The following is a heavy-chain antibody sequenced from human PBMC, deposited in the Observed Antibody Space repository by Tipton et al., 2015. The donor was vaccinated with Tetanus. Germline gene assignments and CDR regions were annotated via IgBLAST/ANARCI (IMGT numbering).Heavy chain of an antibody. Sequence: QSGAEVKEPGASVKVSCKASGYNFVNFGISWVRQAPGQGLEWMGWISAYNDKTKYAQRLQGRVTMTTDRSASTAYMDLRRLRSDDTAVYYCARVQEQRIYYYGMDVWGQGTTVTVSS. V-gene: IGHV1-18*01. J-gene: IGHJ6*02. CDR2: ISAYNDKT. CDR1: GYNFVNFG. D-gene: IGHD6-25*01. CDR3: ARVQEQRIYYYGMDV.